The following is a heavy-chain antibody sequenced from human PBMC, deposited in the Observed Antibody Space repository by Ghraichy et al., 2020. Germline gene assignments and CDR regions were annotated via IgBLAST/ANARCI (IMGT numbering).Heavy chain of an antibody. J-gene: IGHJ4*02. CDR2: ISYDGSNK. D-gene: IGHD2-2*01. CDR1: GFTFSSYA. V-gene: IGHV3-30-3*01. Sequence: GGSLRLSCAASGFTFSSYAMHWVRQAPGKGLEWVAVISYDGSNKYYADSVKGRFTISRDNSKNTLYLQMNSLRAEDTAVYYCARDRGFVVVPAAIVNINGGFDYWGQGTLVTV. CDR3: ARDRGFVVVPAAIVNINGGFDY.